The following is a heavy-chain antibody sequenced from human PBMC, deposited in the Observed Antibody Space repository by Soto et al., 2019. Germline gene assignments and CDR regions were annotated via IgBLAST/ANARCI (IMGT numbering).Heavy chain of an antibody. V-gene: IGHV3-23*01. D-gene: IGHD3-3*01. J-gene: IGHJ4*02. CDR2: ISGSDGKT. Sequence: GGSLRLSCAASEFTFSDYDMHWVRQTTGKGLEWVSTISGSDGKTFYADAVKGRFSISRDTSQNTLYLQMNSLRADDTAIYYCARWSYLDYWGQGIRVTVSS. CDR1: EFTFSDYD. CDR3: ARWSYLDY.